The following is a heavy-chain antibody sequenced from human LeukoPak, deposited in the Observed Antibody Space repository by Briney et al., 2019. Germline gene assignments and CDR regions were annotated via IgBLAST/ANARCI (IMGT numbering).Heavy chain of an antibody. CDR2: ISSSGSFI. D-gene: IGHD3-22*01. J-gene: IGHJ4*02. V-gene: IGHV3-11*04. Sequence: GSLRLSCAASGFTFSDYYMSWIRQAPGKGLEWVSYISSSGSFIYYADSVKGRFTISRDNAKNSLYLHMNSLRAEDTALYYCAREPYYDSSGYSPDYWGQGTLVTVSS. CDR3: AREPYYDSSGYSPDY. CDR1: GFTFSDYY.